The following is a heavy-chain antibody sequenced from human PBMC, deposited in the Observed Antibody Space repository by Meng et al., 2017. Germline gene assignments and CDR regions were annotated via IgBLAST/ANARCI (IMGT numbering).Heavy chain of an antibody. CDR1: GFTFDDYG. CDR3: ARVLDRSGGADY. CDR2: INWNGGST. Sequence: EVQRVGSGGGVVGPGGPLSPSCAASGFTFDDYGISWVRQAPGKVLEWVSGINWNGGSTGYADSVKGRFTISRDNAKNSLYLQMNSLRAEDTAVYYCARVLDRSGGADYWGQGTLVTVSS. J-gene: IGHJ4*02. V-gene: IGHV3-20*04. D-gene: IGHD3-16*01.